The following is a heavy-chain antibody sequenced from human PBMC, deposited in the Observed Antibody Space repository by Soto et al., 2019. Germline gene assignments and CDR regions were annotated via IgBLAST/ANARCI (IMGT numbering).Heavy chain of an antibody. Sequence: ASVKGTCKVYRYTLPELSMTWVRQAPGNGLERMGVSDPEAGETIYAQKFQGRVTMTEDTAKGPVYIELRKLRSEDKVVYYCSHALRDGHDSSGAPGYWGHGSLVTVVS. CDR2: SDPEAGET. CDR3: SHALRDGHDSSGAPGY. J-gene: IGHJ4*03. V-gene: IGHV1-24*01. CDR1: RYTLPELS. D-gene: IGHD3-22*01.